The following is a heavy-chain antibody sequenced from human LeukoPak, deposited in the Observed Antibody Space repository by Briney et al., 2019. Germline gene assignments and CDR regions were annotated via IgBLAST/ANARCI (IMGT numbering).Heavy chain of an antibody. CDR1: GFTFSTYA. V-gene: IGHV3-23*01. CDR2: ISGAGGRT. D-gene: IGHD3-22*01. Sequence: PGGSLILSCAASGFTFSTYAMTWVRQALGKGLEWVSDISGAGGRTYYADSVKGRFTISRDNSKNTVDLLMNSLRAEDTAIYYCARDVPYYYDSSGYYSPFDCWGQGTLVTVSS. CDR3: ARDVPYYYDSSGYYSPFDC. J-gene: IGHJ4*02.